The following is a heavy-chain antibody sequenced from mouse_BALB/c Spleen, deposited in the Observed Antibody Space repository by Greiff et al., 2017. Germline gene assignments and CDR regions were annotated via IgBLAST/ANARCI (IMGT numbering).Heavy chain of an antibody. CDR2: INPSNGRT. CDR1: GYTFTSYW. V-gene: IGHV1S81*02. Sequence: VQLQQPGAELVKPGASVKLSCKASGYTFTSYWMHWVKQRPGQGLEWIGEINPSNGRTNYNEKFKSKATLTVDKSSSTAYMQLSSLTSEDSAVYYCARYMYDVAMEYWGQGAPVTVSA. J-gene: IGHJ4*01. D-gene: IGHD2-14*01. CDR3: ARYMYDVAMEY.